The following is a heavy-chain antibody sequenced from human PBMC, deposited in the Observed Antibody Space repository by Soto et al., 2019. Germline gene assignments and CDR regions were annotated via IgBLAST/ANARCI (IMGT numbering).Heavy chain of an antibody. D-gene: IGHD6-19*01. V-gene: IGHV5-10-1*01. CDR1: GYSFTSYW. J-gene: IGHJ4*02. CDR3: ARRRAVAGNYDY. Sequence: VESLKISCKGSGYSFTSYWISWVRQMHGKGLEWMGRIDPSDSYTNYSPSFQGHVTISADKSISTAYLQWSSLKASDIAMYYCARRRAVAGNYDYWGQGTLVTVSS. CDR2: IDPSDSYT.